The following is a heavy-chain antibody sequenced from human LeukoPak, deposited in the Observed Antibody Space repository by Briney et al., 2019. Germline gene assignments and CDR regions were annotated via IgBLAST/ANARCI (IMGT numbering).Heavy chain of an antibody. CDR3: GKDPNGDYVGAFDFQR. V-gene: IGHV3-23*01. D-gene: IGHD4-17*01. Sequence: PGGSLRLSCAASGFTFSSYAMSWVRQAPGKGLEWVSAITGSGGTTYYADSVRGRFTIFRDNSRNILYLQMNSLRGEDTAVYYCGKDPNGDYVGAFDFQRWGQGTLVTVSS. CDR1: GFTFSSYA. J-gene: IGHJ1*01. CDR2: ITGSGGTT.